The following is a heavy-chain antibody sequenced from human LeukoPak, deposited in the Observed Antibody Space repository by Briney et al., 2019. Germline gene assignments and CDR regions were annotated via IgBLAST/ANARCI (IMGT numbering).Heavy chain of an antibody. D-gene: IGHD4-17*01. CDR2: ISSSSSYI. CDR1: GITLGNYG. J-gene: IGHJ4*02. Sequence: GGSLRLSCAVSGITLGNYGMSWVRQAPGKGLEWVSSISSSSSYIYYADSVKGRFTISRDNAKNSLYLQMNSLRAEDTAVYYCARDRYGDYYFDYWGQGTLVTVSS. CDR3: ARDRYGDYYFDY. V-gene: IGHV3-21*01.